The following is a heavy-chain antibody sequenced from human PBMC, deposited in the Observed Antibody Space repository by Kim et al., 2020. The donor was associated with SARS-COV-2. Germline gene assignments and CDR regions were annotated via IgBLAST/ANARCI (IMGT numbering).Heavy chain of an antibody. Sequence: AQKFQGRVTMTRDTSTSTVYMEMSSLRSEDTAVYYCARPADYYDSRPLDYWGQGTLVTVSS. V-gene: IGHV1-46*01. J-gene: IGHJ4*02. CDR3: ARPADYYDSRPLDY. D-gene: IGHD3-22*01.